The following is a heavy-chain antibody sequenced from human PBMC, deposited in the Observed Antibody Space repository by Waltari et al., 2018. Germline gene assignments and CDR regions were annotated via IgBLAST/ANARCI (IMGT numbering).Heavy chain of an antibody. CDR1: GYSLPDFD. CDR2: LNPNSGNT. V-gene: IGHV1-8*02. CDR3: ARLVLTSQYEINWLGP. Sequence: QEQLVQSGPEVKKPGASVKVSCQASGYSLPDFDLTWIRQAAGQGLEWMGWLNPNSGNTAYSQSFQGRVTFTADTSINTTYMEMTALTSEDTAVYYCARLVLTSQYEINWLGPWGQGTLVTVSS. J-gene: IGHJ5*02. D-gene: IGHD6-6*01.